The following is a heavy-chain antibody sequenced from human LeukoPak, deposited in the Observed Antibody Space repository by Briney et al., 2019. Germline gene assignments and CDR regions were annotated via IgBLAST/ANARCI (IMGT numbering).Heavy chain of an antibody. J-gene: IGHJ6*02. Sequence: GGSLRLSCAASGFTFSSYAMSWVRQAPGDGLEWVSVISGSGGSTYYADSVKGRFTISRDNSKNPLYLQMNSMRAEDTAVYYCAKDLNSSSWPAVYYYYYYGMDVWGQGTTATVSS. CDR2: ISGSGGST. CDR1: GFTFSSYA. V-gene: IGHV3-23*01. CDR3: AKDLNSSSWPAVYYYYYYGMDV. D-gene: IGHD6-13*01.